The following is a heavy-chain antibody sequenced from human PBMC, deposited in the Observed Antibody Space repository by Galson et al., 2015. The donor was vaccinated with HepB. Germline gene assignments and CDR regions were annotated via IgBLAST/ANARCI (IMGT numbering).Heavy chain of an antibody. V-gene: IGHV4-34*01. CDR1: GGSFSGYS. J-gene: IGHJ5*02. D-gene: IGHD3-22*01. CDR2: IDHSGST. Sequence: TLSLTCAVYGGSFSGYSWSWIRQPPGEGLEWIGEIDHSGSTNYNPSLKSRVTISVDTAKNQFSLKLRSVTAANTDVYYCARGPMRGWFDPWGQGTLVTVSS. CDR3: ARGPMRGWFDP.